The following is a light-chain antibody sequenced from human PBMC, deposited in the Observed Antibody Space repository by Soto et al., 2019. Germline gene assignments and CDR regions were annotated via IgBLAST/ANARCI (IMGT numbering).Light chain of an antibody. Sequence: QSALTQPASVSRSPGQSITISCTGTSSDVGTYNLVSLYQHHPGKAPKLMIYEGSKRPSGVSNRFSGSKSGNTASLTISGLQAEDEADYYCCSYAGSSTYVFGTGTKVTVL. CDR3: CSYAGSSTYV. V-gene: IGLV2-23*01. CDR1: SSDVGTYNL. J-gene: IGLJ1*01. CDR2: EGS.